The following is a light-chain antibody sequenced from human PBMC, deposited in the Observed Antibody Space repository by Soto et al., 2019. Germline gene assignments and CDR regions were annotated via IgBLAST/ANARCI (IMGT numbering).Light chain of an antibody. V-gene: IGKV3-20*01. CDR1: QSVNRN. J-gene: IGKJ5*01. CDR3: QQYGSLIT. Sequence: EIVLTQSPATLSLSPLERATLXCRASQSVNRNLAWYQQKPGQAPRLLIFGPSTRATGVPGRFSGSGSGTEFTLTISSLEPEDFAVYYCQQYGSLITFGQGTRLENK. CDR2: GPS.